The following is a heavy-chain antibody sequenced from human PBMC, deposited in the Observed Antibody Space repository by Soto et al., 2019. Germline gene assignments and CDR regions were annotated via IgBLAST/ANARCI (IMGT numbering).Heavy chain of an antibody. D-gene: IGHD4-4*01. CDR2: ISYDGSNK. J-gene: IGHJ6*02. V-gene: IGHV3-30*18. Sequence: GGSLRLSCAASGFTFSSYGMHWVRQAPGKGLEWVAVISYDGSNKYYADSVKGRFTISRDNSKNTLYLQMNSLRAEDTAVYYCAKETSKSGYYYHYGMDAWGQGTTVTVSS. CDR1: GFTFSSYG. CDR3: AKETSKSGYYYHYGMDA.